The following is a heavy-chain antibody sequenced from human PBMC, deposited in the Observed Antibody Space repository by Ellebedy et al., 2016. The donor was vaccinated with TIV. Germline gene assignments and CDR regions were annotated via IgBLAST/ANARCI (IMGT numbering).Heavy chain of an antibody. CDR2: INDSGST. V-gene: IGHV4-34*01. J-gene: IGHJ4*02. Sequence: SETLSLTCAVYGGAFSGYYWSWIRQPPGTGLEWIGEINDSGSTNYNPSLKSRVTISLDTSKKQFSLKLSSVTAADTAVYYCAMRLFYAAPARYWGQGTLVSVSS. CDR1: GGAFSGYY. D-gene: IGHD3-3*01. CDR3: AMRLFYAAPARY.